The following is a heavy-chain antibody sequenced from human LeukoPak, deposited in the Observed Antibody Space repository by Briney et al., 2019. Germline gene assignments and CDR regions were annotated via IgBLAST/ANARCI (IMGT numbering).Heavy chain of an antibody. CDR1: GFTFDDYA. CDR3: AKEDLSGSSCDY. V-gene: IGHV3-43*02. J-gene: IGHJ4*03. CDR2: ISGDGGST. D-gene: IGHD1-26*01. Sequence: SGGSLRLSCAASGFTFDDYAMHWVRQAPGKGLEWVSVISGDGGSTYYADSVKGRFTISRDNSKNSLYLQMNSLRTEDTALYYCAKEDLSGSSCDYWGQGTLVTVSS.